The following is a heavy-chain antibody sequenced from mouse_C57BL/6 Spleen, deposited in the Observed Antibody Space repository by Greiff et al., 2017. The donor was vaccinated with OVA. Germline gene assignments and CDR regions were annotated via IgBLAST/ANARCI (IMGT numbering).Heavy chain of an antibody. CDR2: ISDGGSYT. V-gene: IGHV5-4*01. CDR1: GFTFSSYA. D-gene: IGHD4-1*01. J-gene: IGHJ2*01. Sequence: DVKLVESGGGLVKPGGSLKLSCAASGFTFSSYAMSWVRQTPEKRLEWVATISDGGSYTYYPDNVKGRFTISRDNAKNNLYLQMSHLKSEDTAMYYCARELTGTSSYFDYWGQGTTLTVSS. CDR3: ARELTGTSSYFDY.